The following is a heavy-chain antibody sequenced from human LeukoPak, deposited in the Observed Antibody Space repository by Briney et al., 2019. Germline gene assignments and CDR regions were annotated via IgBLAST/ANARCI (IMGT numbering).Heavy chain of an antibody. D-gene: IGHD3-10*01. Sequence: PSETLSLTCSVSGGSISTTNYYWAWIRQPPGKGLEWIGSIYYSGSTYYSPSLKSRVTISVDTSKDQFSLKLSSVTAADTAVYYCARHVSRSTSARGGYFDYWGQGTLVTV. CDR2: IYYSGST. J-gene: IGHJ4*02. CDR3: ARHVSRSTSARGGYFDY. V-gene: IGHV4-39*01. CDR1: GGSISTTNYY.